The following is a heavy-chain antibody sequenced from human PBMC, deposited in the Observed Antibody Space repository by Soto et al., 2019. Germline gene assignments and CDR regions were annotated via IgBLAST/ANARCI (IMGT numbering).Heavy chain of an antibody. CDR3: ANPNGPLRSHKWSDP. V-gene: IGHV3-23*01. CDR2: ISGSGGST. CDR1: GFTFSSYA. Sequence: GGSLRLSCAGSGFTFSSYAMSWVRQAPGKGLEWVSAISGSGGSTYYADSVKGRFTISRDNSKNTLYLQMNSLRAEDTAVYYCANPNGPLRSHKWSDPCGQGTLVTLCS. D-gene: IGHD2-8*01. J-gene: IGHJ5*02.